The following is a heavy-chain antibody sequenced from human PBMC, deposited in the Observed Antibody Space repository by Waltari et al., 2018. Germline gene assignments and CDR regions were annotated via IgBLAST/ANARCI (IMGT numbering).Heavy chain of an antibody. Sequence: QVQLVQSGSELKKPGASVKVSCKASGYTFTDHAMNWVRQAPGQGLQFLGWINTNPQNPFYERCFAGRFVFSLDTSISTVYMEITSLKTEDTAVYYCARELLGGGAFDSWGQGTLVSVSS. V-gene: IGHV7-4-1*02. D-gene: IGHD3-16*01. CDR2: INTNPQNP. CDR3: ARELLGGGAFDS. J-gene: IGHJ4*02. CDR1: GYTFTDHA.